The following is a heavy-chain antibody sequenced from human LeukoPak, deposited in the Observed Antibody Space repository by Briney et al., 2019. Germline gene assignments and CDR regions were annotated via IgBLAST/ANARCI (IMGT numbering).Heavy chain of an antibody. J-gene: IGHJ6*04. CDR2: ISSSGSTI. CDR3: ARSDEITVADSYYYYAMDV. D-gene: IGHD6-19*01. Sequence: GGSLRLSCVPSGFIVSNYEMNSVRHAPGEGLEWLLYISSSGSTIYYADCVKGRFTISRDNAKKSLYLQMNSLRAEDTAVYFCARSDEITVADSYYYYAMDVWGKGTTVTVSS. CDR1: GFIVSNYE. V-gene: IGHV3-48*03.